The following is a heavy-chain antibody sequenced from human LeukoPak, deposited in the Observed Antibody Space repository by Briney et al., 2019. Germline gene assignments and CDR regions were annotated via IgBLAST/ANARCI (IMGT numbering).Heavy chain of an antibody. CDR1: GFTVSSNY. CDR2: IYSGGST. CDR3: ARDSSGYDLNWFDP. Sequence: GGSLRLSCAASGFTVSSNYMSWVRQAPGKGLEWVSVIYSGGSTYYADSVKGRFTISRDNSKNTLYLQMNSLRAEDTAVYYCARDSSGYDLNWFDPWGQGTLVTVSS. V-gene: IGHV3-53*01. D-gene: IGHD5-12*01. J-gene: IGHJ5*02.